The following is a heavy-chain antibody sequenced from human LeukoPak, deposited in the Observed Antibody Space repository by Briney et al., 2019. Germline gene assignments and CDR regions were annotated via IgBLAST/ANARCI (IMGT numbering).Heavy chain of an antibody. CDR3: ARDQIAAADTEGDAFDI. V-gene: IGHV3-30-3*01. CDR2: ISYDGSNK. D-gene: IGHD6-13*01. J-gene: IGHJ3*02. Sequence: GGSLRLSCAASGFTFSSYAMHWVRQAPGKGLEWVAVISYDGSNKYYADSVKGRFTISRDNSKNTLYLQMSSLRAEDTAVYYCARDQIAAADTEGDAFDIWGQGTMVTVSS. CDR1: GFTFSSYA.